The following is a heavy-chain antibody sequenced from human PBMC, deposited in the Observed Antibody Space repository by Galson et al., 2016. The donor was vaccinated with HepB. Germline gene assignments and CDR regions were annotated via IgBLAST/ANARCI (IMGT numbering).Heavy chain of an antibody. D-gene: IGHD1-7*01. Sequence: QSGAEVKKPGESLKISCKGSGYSFTNHWIGWVRQMPGKGLEWMGIINPRDSETRYSPSFQGQVTISADRSISTAYLQWSSLKASDTAMYYCARRKNYAPDYWGQGTLVTVSS. CDR1: GYSFTNHW. CDR3: ARRKNYAPDY. J-gene: IGHJ4*02. V-gene: IGHV5-51*01. CDR2: INPRDSET.